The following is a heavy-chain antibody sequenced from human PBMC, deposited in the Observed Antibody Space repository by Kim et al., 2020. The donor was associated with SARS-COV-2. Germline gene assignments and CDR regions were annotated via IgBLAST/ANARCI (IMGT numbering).Heavy chain of an antibody. J-gene: IGHJ6*02. Sequence: GGSLRLSCAASGFTFSSYGMHWVRQAPGKGLEWVADIWNDGSNKYYADSVKGRFTISRDNSKNTLYLQMNSLRAEDTAVYYCARGPDVWCGFYLGFYYHGIDIWGQGTTVTVSS. CDR1: GFTFSSYG. V-gene: IGHV3-33*01. CDR3: ARGPDVWCGFYLGFYYHGIDI. CDR2: IWNDGSNK. D-gene: IGHD3-3*01.